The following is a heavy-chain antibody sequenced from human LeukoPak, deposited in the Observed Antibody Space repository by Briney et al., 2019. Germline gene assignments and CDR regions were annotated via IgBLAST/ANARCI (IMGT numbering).Heavy chain of an antibody. CDR3: ARDAYGGNSWGWFDP. CDR2: IFYTGFT. CDR1: DGSISDSY. V-gene: IGHV4-59*01. Sequence: SETLSLTCTVSDGSISDSYWSWIRQSPGKGLEWIGYIFYTGFTHYNPSLESRVTISVDTSKKQFSLGLNSVTAADTAVYYCARDAYGGNSWGWFDPWGQGTLVTVSS. J-gene: IGHJ5*02. D-gene: IGHD4-23*01.